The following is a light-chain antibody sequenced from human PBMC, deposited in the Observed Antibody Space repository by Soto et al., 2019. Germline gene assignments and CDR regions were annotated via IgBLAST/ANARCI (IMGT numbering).Light chain of an antibody. Sequence: DIQLTQSPSFLSASLGDRVTITCRASQIVNIWLAWYQQKPGKAPKLLIYKASTLKSGVTSRFSGSGSGTEFTLTISSLQPDDFATYYCQHYNSYSEAFGQGTKVEIK. V-gene: IGKV1-5*03. CDR2: KAS. CDR1: QIVNIW. CDR3: QHYNSYSEA. J-gene: IGKJ1*01.